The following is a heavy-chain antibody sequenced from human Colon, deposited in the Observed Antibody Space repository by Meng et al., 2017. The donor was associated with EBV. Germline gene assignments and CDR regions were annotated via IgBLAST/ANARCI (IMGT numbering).Heavy chain of an antibody. CDR3: ARGRRFGSGRYALDY. J-gene: IGHJ4*02. CDR1: GASIGSSYW. Sequence: QVEIQEAGPGLVKPAGTLSLFCAVSGASIGSSYWGSWVRQPPEKGLEWIGEIYHSGSTNYNPSLKSRLTLSVDKSKSQFSLELISVTAADTAVYYCARGRRFGSGRYALDYWGQGTLVTVSS. CDR2: IYHSGST. V-gene: IGHV4-4*02. D-gene: IGHD3-10*01.